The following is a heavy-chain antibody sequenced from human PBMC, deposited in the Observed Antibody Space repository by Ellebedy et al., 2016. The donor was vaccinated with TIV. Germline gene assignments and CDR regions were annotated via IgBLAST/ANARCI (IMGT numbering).Heavy chain of an antibody. J-gene: IGHJ4*02. Sequence: GESLKISCAASGFTFRSYAMHWVRQAPGRGLEWVALISYDGTTKHHADSVRGRFTISRDNAQNLLYLHMNGLRAEDTATYYCAKDQGSSWTFDKWGQGTLVTVSS. CDR1: GFTFRSYA. V-gene: IGHV3-30*07. CDR3: AKDQGSSWTFDK. D-gene: IGHD2-2*01. CDR2: ISYDGTTK.